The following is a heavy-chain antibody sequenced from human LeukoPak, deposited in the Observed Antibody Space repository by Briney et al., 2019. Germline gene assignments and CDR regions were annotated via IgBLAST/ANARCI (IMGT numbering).Heavy chain of an antibody. CDR1: GYSISSGYY. CDR2: INHSGST. J-gene: IGHJ4*02. D-gene: IGHD3-3*01. V-gene: IGHV4-38-2*02. CDR3: ARDWGQSGTYYDFWSGYPNFDY. Sequence: SETLSLTCTVSGYSISSGYYWGWIRQPPGKGLEWIGEINHSGSTNYNPSLKSRVTISVDTSKNQFSLKLSSVTAADTAVYYCARDWGQSGTYYDFWSGYPNFDYWGQGTLVTVSS.